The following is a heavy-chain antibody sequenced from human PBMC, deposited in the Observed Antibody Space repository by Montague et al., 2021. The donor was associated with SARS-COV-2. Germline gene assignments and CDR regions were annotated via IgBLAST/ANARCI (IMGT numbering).Heavy chain of an antibody. D-gene: IGHD6-13*01. Sequence: PALVKPTQTLTLTCTFSGVSLSTSGVGVGWIRQPPGKALEWLALIYWDDDKRYSPSLKSRLTITKDTSKNQVVLTMTNMDPVDTATYYCAHRKVLAAAWDYWGQGTLVTVSS. V-gene: IGHV2-5*02. CDR1: GVSLSTSGVG. CDR3: AHRKVLAAAWDY. CDR2: IYWDDDK. J-gene: IGHJ4*02.